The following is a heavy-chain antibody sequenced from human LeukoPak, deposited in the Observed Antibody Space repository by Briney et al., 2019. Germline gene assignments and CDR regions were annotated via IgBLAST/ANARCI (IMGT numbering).Heavy chain of an antibody. J-gene: IGHJ4*02. CDR2: IYYSGST. V-gene: IGHV4-39*01. CDR3: ARSYYYDYRQIDY. D-gene: IGHD3-22*01. Sequence: SETLSLTCTVSGDSISTSSYYWGWIRQPLGKGLEWLGSIYYSGSTYYNPSLKSRVTISVDTSKNQSSLNLYSVTAADTAVFYCARSYYYDYRQIDYWGQGTLVTVSS. CDR1: GDSISTSSYY.